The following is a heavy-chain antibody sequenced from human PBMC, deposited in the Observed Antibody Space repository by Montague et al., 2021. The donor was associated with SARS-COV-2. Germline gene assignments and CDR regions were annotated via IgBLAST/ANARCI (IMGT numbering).Heavy chain of an antibody. CDR1: GGSISSSSYD. V-gene: IGHV4-39*01. CDR2: IYYSGST. J-gene: IGHJ4*02. Sequence: SDTLSLTCTVSGGSISSSSYDWGWIRQPPGKGLEWIGSIYYSGSTYYNPSLKSRVTISVDTSKNQFSLKLSSVTAADTAVYYCARQVGTMIVVVIIKLRYYFDYWGQGTLVTVSS. CDR3: ARQVGTMIVVVIIKLRYYFDY. D-gene: IGHD3-22*01.